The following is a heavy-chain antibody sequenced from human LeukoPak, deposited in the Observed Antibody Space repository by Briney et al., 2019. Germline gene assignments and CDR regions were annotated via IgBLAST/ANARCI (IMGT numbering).Heavy chain of an antibody. D-gene: IGHD4-17*01. CDR3: ARRGLSDFYYYYMDV. CDR1: GYTFNQYG. J-gene: IGHJ6*03. CDR2: ISAYNGNT. Sequence: ASVKVSCKASGYTFNQYGITWARQAPGQELEWVGWISAYNGNTNYAQKLQGRVIMTTDTSTSTAYMELRSLRSDDTAVYYCARRGLSDFYYYYMDVWGKGTTVTVSS. V-gene: IGHV1-18*01.